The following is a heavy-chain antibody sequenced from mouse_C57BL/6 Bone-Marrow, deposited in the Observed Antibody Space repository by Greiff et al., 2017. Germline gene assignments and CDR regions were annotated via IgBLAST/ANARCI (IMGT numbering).Heavy chain of an antibody. CDR2: ISNLAYSI. Sequence: EVMLVESGGGLVQPGGSLKLSCAASGFTFSDYGMAWVRQAPRKGPEWVAFISNLAYSIYYADTVTGRFTISRENAKNTLCLEMSSLRSEDTAMYYCASRDSGFAYWGQGTVVTVSA. V-gene: IGHV5-15*01. CDR1: GFTFSDYG. D-gene: IGHD2-12*01. J-gene: IGHJ3*01. CDR3: ASRDSGFAY.